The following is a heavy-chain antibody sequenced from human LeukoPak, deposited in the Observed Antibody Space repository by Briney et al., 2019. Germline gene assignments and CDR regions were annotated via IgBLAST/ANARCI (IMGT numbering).Heavy chain of an antibody. Sequence: ASVTVSCKASGYTFTSYDINWVRQATGQGLEWMGWMNPNSGNTGYAQKFQGRVTMTRNTSISTAYMELSSLRSEDTAVYYCARGSAPYYDFWSGYYTGGLGDWFDPWGQGTLVTVSS. CDR3: ARGSAPYYDFWSGYYTGGLGDWFDP. V-gene: IGHV1-8*01. D-gene: IGHD3-3*01. CDR1: GYTFTSYD. J-gene: IGHJ5*02. CDR2: MNPNSGNT.